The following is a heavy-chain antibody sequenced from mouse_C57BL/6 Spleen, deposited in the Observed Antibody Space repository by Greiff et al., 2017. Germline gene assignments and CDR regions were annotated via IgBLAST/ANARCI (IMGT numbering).Heavy chain of an antibody. J-gene: IGHJ2*01. Sequence: VQLQQSGGDLVKPGGSLKLSCAASGFTFSSYGMSWVRQTPDKRLEWVATISSAGSYTDYPDSVKGRFTISRDNAKNTLYLQMSSLKSEDTAMYYCARHANITTVVAHYFDYWGQGTTLTVSS. V-gene: IGHV5-6*01. CDR2: ISSAGSYT. CDR3: ARHANITTVVAHYFDY. D-gene: IGHD1-1*01. CDR1: GFTFSSYG.